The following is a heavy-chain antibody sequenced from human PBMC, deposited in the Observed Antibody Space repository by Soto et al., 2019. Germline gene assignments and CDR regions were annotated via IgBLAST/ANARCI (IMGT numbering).Heavy chain of an antibody. CDR3: ASVAYVDY. J-gene: IGHJ4*02. D-gene: IGHD5-12*01. CDR2: ISSSSSYI. Sequence: VVSMRVSCAASGFTFRGYSVRWVRQAPGKGLEWVSSISSSSSYIYYADSVKGRFTISRDNAKNSLYLQMNSLRAEDTAVYYCASVAYVDYWGQGTLVTVSS. CDR1: GFTFRGYS. V-gene: IGHV3-21*01.